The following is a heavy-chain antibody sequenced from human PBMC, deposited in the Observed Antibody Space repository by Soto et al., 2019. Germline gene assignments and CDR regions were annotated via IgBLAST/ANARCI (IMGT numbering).Heavy chain of an antibody. CDR1: GYSFTSYW. CDR3: ARQSRQWLVDYYYYGMDV. Sequence: SLKISCKGSGYSFTSYWIGWVRQMPGKGLEWMGIIYPGDSDTRYSPSFQGQVTISADKSISTAYLQWSSLKASDTAMYYCARQSRQWLVDYYYYGMDVWGQGTTVTVSS. CDR2: IYPGDSDT. V-gene: IGHV5-51*01. D-gene: IGHD6-19*01. J-gene: IGHJ6*02.